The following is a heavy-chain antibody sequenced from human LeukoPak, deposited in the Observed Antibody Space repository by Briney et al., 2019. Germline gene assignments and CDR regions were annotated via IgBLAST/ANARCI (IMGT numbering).Heavy chain of an antibody. CDR1: GVTFSSYG. CDR2: IRYDGSNK. Sequence: GGSLRLSCAASGVTFSSYGRHWVRQAPGKGLEWVAFIRYDGSNKYYADSVKGRFTISRDNSKNTLYLQMNSLRAEDTAVYYCAKDACSSTSCPVDYWGQGTLVTVSS. J-gene: IGHJ4*02. CDR3: AKDACSSTSCPVDY. D-gene: IGHD2-2*01. V-gene: IGHV3-30*02.